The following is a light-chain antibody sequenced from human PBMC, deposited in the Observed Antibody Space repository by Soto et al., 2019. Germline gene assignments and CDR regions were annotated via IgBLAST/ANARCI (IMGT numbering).Light chain of an antibody. CDR2: GAS. CDR3: QQYDNWPPLT. J-gene: IGKJ4*01. Sequence: EIVMTQSPVTLSVSPGERATLSCRASRSVSSSLAWYQQKPGQAPRLLIYGASTRATGIPARFTGSGSGTEFTLNISSLQSEDFELYYCQQYDNWPPLTFGGGTKVEIK. V-gene: IGKV3-15*01. CDR1: RSVSSS.